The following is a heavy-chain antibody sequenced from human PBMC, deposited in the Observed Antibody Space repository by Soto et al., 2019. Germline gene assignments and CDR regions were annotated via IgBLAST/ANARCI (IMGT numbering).Heavy chain of an antibody. CDR2: ISGSGRSI. D-gene: IGHD6-13*01. V-gene: IGHV3-48*04. CDR3: AKVGRGKLGSAGILVAH. J-gene: IGHJ4*02. CDR1: GFTFSSYG. Sequence: PGGSLRLSCAASGFTFSSYGMHWVRQAPGKGLEWVSYISGSGRSIFYADSVKGRFTISRDNAKNSLFLQMNHLRVDDTAVYYCAKVGRGKLGSAGILVAHWGKGTRVTVSS.